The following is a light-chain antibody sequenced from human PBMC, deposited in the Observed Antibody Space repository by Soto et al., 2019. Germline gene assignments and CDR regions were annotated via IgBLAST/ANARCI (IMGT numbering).Light chain of an antibody. CDR1: QSVARRF. J-gene: IGKJ3*01. CDR2: GAS. V-gene: IGKV3-20*01. Sequence: EIVLTQSPGTLSLSPGERATLSCRASQSVARRFLAWYQQRPGQAPSLLIYGASSRATGIPDRFSGSGSGTDFTLIISRLEPEDFAVYYCQHYDGPPFTFGPGTKVDIK. CDR3: QHYDGPPFT.